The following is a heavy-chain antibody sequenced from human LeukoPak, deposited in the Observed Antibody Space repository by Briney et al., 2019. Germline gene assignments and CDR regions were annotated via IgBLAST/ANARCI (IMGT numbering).Heavy chain of an antibody. CDR3: AKDDAWLRFGE. CDR1: GFTFSNHG. CDR2: ISPSGDIT. D-gene: IGHD3-10*01. V-gene: IGHV3-23*01. Sequence: GGSLRLSCAASGFTFSNHGMNWVRQAPGKGLEWGSGISPSGDITYYADAVKGRFTISRDNSKNTLYLEGISLTAEDTAVYYCAKDDAWLRFGEWSQGTLVTVSS. J-gene: IGHJ4*02.